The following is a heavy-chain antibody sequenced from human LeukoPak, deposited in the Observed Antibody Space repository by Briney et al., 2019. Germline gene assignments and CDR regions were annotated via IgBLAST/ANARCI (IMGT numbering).Heavy chain of an antibody. CDR3: ARVLGGWFPYFDY. D-gene: IGHD6-19*01. CDR1: GYTFTSYD. J-gene: IGHJ4*02. V-gene: IGHV1-8*02. Sequence: GASVKVSCKASGYTFTSYDINWVRQATGQGLEWMGWMNPNSGNTGYAQKFQGRVTMTRDTSISTAYMELSRLRSDDTAVYYCARVLGGWFPYFDYWGQGALVTVSS. CDR2: MNPNSGNT.